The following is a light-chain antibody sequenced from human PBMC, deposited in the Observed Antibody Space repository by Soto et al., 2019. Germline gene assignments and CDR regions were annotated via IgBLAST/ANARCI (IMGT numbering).Light chain of an antibody. V-gene: IGKV2-28*01. CDR3: MQHLQSGT. J-gene: IGKJ1*01. CDR2: LGS. CDR1: QSLLHSNGYNY. Sequence: DIVMTQSPLSLPVTPGEPASISCRSSQSLLHSNGYNYLDWYLQKPGQSPQLLIYLGSNRASGVPDRFSGSGSGTDFTLKISRVEAEDVGVYYCMQHLQSGTFGQGT.